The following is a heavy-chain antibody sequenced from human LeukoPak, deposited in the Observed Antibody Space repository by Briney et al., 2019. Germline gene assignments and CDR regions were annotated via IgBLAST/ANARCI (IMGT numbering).Heavy chain of an antibody. CDR2: INHSGST. CDR3: ARRHFVRPSYYGSGSYSRPFYFDY. V-gene: IGHV4-34*01. D-gene: IGHD3-10*01. Sequence: SETLSLTCAVYGGSFSGYYWSWIRQPPGKGLEWIGEINHSGSTNYNPSLKSRVTISVDTSKNQFSLKLSSVTAADTAVYYYARRHFVRPSYYGSGSYSRPFYFDYWGQGTLVTVSS. CDR1: GGSFSGYY. J-gene: IGHJ4*02.